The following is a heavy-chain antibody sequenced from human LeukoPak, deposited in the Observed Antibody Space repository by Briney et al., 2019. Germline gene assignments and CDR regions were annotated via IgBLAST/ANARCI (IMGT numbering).Heavy chain of an antibody. J-gene: IGHJ4*02. CDR3: AAHIAAASYYYFDY. Sequence: ASVKVSCKASGYTFTGYYMHWVRQAPGQGLEWMGWINPNSGGTNYAQKFQGRVTMTRDTSISTAYMELSRLRSDDTAVYYCAAHIAAASYYYFDYWGQGTLVTVSS. CDR1: GYTFTGYY. D-gene: IGHD6-13*01. V-gene: IGHV1-2*02. CDR2: INPNSGGT.